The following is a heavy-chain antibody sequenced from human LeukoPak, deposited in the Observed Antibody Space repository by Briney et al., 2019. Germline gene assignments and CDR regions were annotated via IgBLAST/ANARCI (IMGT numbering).Heavy chain of an antibody. CDR3: AGGVPLAATPTRYSYYFDY. CDR1: GFTFSSYS. D-gene: IGHD2-15*01. J-gene: IGHJ4*02. Sequence: GGSLRLSCVASGFTFSSYSMNWVRQAPGKGLEWVSYISSSSSTIYYADSVKGRFTISRDNAKNSLYLQMNSLRAEDTAVYYCAGGVPLAATPTRYSYYFDYWGQGTLVTVSS. V-gene: IGHV3-48*01. CDR2: ISSSSSTI.